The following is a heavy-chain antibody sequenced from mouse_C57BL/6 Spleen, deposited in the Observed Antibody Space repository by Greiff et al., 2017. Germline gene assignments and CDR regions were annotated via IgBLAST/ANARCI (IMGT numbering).Heavy chain of an antibody. Sequence: EVQLQHSGAELVKPGASVKLSCTASGFNIKDYYMHWVKQRTEQGLEWIGRIDPEDGETKYAPKFQGKATITADTSSNTAYLQLSSLTSEDTAVYYCASPYGNSWFAYWGQGTLVTVSA. CDR1: GFNIKDYY. V-gene: IGHV14-2*01. CDR3: ASPYGNSWFAY. J-gene: IGHJ3*01. CDR2: IDPEDGET. D-gene: IGHD2-1*01.